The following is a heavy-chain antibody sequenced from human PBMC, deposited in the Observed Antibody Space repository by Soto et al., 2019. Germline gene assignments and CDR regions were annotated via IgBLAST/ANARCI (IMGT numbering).Heavy chain of an antibody. D-gene: IGHD6-13*01. Sequence: GGSLRLSCAASGFTFSSYAMSWVRQAPGKGLEWVSAISGSGGSTYYADSVKGRFTISRDNSKNTLYLQMNSLRAEDTAVYYCAKARFPALEPSSSWYWYFDLWGRGTLVTVSS. J-gene: IGHJ2*01. CDR2: ISGSGGST. CDR3: AKARFPALEPSSSWYWYFDL. CDR1: GFTFSSYA. V-gene: IGHV3-23*01.